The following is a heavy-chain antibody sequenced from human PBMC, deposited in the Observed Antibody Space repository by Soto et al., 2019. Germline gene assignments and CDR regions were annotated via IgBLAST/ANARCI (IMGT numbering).Heavy chain of an antibody. Sequence: GSLRLSCTASGFSFSTHAMSWVRQAPGKGLEWVSSISSGGTTTFYAASVEGRFTISRDKSKNTLYLQMNSLRADDTAVYYCAREGGSIGGWFGRKFDSWGQGTQVTVSS. CDR1: GFSFSTHA. CDR2: ISSGGTTT. V-gene: IGHV3-23*01. CDR3: AREGGSIGGWFGRKFDS. J-gene: IGHJ4*02. D-gene: IGHD6-19*01.